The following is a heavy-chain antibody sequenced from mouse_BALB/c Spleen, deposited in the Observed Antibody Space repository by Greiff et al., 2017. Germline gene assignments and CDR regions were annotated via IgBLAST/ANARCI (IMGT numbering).Heavy chain of an antibody. J-gene: IGHJ3*01. CDR3: ARKDYYDGFAY. Sequence: EVQLVESGGGLVKPGGSLKLSCAASGFTFSSYAMSWVRQTPEKRLEWVATISSGGSYTYYPDSVKGRFTISRDNAKNTLYLQMSSLRSEDTAMYYCARKDYYDGFAYWGQGTLVTVSA. D-gene: IGHD1-1*01. CDR1: GFTFSSYA. CDR2: ISSGGSYT. V-gene: IGHV5-9-3*01.